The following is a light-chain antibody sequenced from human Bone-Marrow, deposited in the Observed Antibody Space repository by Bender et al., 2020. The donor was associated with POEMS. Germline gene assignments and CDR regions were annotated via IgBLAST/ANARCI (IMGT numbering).Light chain of an antibody. Sequence: QSALTQPASVSGSPGQSITISCTGTSSDVGGYNYVSWYQQYPGKVPKLMIYDVNTRPSGVPDRFSGSKSGNTASLTISGLQAEDEADYYCCSHAGTYSLVFGTGTKVTVL. CDR2: DVN. CDR1: SSDVGGYNY. CDR3: CSHAGTYSLV. J-gene: IGLJ1*01. V-gene: IGLV2-11*01.